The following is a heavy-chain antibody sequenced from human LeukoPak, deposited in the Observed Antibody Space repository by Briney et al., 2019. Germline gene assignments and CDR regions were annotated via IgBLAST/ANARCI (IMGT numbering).Heavy chain of an antibody. CDR2: IYYSGST. CDR1: GGSISSYY. D-gene: IGHD2-2*01. J-gene: IGHJ4*02. V-gene: IGHV4-59*01. CDR3: ARVAGYCSSTSCPPDY. Sequence: SETLSLTCTVSGGSISSYYWSWIRQPPGKGPEWIGYIYYSGSTNYNPSLKSRVTISVDTSKNQFSLKLSSVTAADTAVYYCARVAGYCSSTSCPPDYWGQGTLVTVSS.